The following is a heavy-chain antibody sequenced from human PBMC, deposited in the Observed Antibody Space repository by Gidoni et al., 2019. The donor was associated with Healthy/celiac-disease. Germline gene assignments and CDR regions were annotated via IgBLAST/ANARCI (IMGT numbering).Heavy chain of an antibody. J-gene: IGHJ4*02. CDR3: ARGQYQLLFRGLGKYDY. V-gene: IGHV4-34*01. CDR1: GGSFSGYY. Sequence: QVQLQQWGAGLLKPSETLSLTCAVYGGSFSGYYWGWIRQPPGKGLEWIGEINHSGSTNYNPSLKSRVTISVDTSKNQFSLKLSSVTAADTAVYYCARGQYQLLFRGLGKYDYWGQGTLVTVSS. D-gene: IGHD2-2*01. CDR2: INHSGST.